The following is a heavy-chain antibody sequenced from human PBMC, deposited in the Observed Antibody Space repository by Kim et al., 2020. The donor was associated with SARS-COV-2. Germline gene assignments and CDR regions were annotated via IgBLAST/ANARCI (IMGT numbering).Heavy chain of an antibody. J-gene: IGHJ4*02. CDR3: AKGHGDH. CDR1: GFAFSSQA. V-gene: IGHV3-23*03. Sequence: GGSLRLSCLDSGFAFSSQAMRWVRQAPGKGLEWVSVIKSDGGDQFSADSLKGRFTISRDNSKRTLYLQMNSLRADDTAIYYCAKGHGDHWGQGTLVTVSS. CDR2: IKSDGGDQ.